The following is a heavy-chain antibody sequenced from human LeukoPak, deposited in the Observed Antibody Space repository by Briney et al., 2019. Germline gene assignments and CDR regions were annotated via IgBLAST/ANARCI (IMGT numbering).Heavy chain of an antibody. Sequence: PGGSLRLSCAASGFTFSNAWMSWVRQAPGKVLEWVGRIKSKTDGGTTDYAAPVKGRFTISRDDSKNTLYLQMNSLKTEDTAVYYCTTEPLVVAAVGFDYWGQGTLVTVSS. J-gene: IGHJ4*02. CDR2: IKSKTDGGTT. V-gene: IGHV3-15*01. CDR3: TTEPLVVAAVGFDY. D-gene: IGHD2-15*01. CDR1: GFTFSNAW.